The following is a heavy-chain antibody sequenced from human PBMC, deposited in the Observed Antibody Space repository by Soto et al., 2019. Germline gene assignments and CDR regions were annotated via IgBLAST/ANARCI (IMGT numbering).Heavy chain of an antibody. CDR2: INPSGGST. CDR1: GYTFTSYY. Sequence: ASVKVSCKASGYTFTSYYMHWVRQAPGQGLEWMGIINPSGGSTSYAQKFQGRVTMTRDTSTSTVYMELSSLRSEDTAVYYCAREEQLAGEFDYWGQGTLVTGSS. CDR3: AREEQLAGEFDY. V-gene: IGHV1-46*03. D-gene: IGHD6-13*01. J-gene: IGHJ4*02.